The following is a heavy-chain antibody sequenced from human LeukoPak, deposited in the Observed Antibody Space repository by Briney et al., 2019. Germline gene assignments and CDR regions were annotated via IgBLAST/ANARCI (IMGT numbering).Heavy chain of an antibody. CDR3: ARQARGSYTAAFDI. Sequence: SETLSLTCTVSGGSISSSSYYWGWIRQPPGKGLEWIGSIYYSGSTYYNPSLKSRVTISVDTSKNQFSLKLSSVTAADTAVYYCARQARGSYTAAFDIWGQGTMVTVSS. V-gene: IGHV4-39*01. J-gene: IGHJ3*02. D-gene: IGHD1-26*01. CDR2: IYYSGST. CDR1: GGSISSSSYY.